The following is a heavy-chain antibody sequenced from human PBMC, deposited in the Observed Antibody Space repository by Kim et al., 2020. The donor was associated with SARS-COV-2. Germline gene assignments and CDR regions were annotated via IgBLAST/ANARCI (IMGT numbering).Heavy chain of an antibody. D-gene: IGHD6-6*01. V-gene: IGHV3-23*01. Sequence: GGSLRLSCAASGFTFSSYAMSWVRQAPGKGLEWVSNINGGGGDKYYADSVRGRFTISRDNAKNTLYLQMNSLRAEDTAVYYCAKDSQDRRWYSSSPSGMDVWGQGATVTVSS. J-gene: IGHJ6*02. CDR1: GFTFSSYA. CDR3: AKDSQDRRWYSSSPSGMDV. CDR2: INGGGGDK.